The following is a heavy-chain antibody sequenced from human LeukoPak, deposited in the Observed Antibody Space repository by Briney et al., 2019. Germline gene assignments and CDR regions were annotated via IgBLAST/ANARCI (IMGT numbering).Heavy chain of an antibody. Sequence: ASVKVSCKASGYTFTTYAMNWVRQAPGQGLEWMGWINTNTGNPTYAQGFTGRFVFSLDTSVSTAYLQISSLKAEDTAVYYCARKGSGTSSWDNWFDPWGQGTLVTVSS. J-gene: IGHJ5*02. D-gene: IGHD2-15*01. CDR2: INTNTGNP. CDR1: GYTFTTYA. V-gene: IGHV7-4-1*02. CDR3: ARKGSGTSSWDNWFDP.